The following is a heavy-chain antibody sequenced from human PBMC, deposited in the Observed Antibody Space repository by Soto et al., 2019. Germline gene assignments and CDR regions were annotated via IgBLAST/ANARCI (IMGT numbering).Heavy chain of an antibody. CDR3: VRDVGGSGWFAP. Sequence: QVQLQQSGPGLVKPSETLSLTCTVSGISLDNYYCSWIRQSAGKGLDWIGRIYSSGTTNYNPSRKSGVTMSVDMAKSRFSLDVRAVTAAETAVYYCVRDVGGSGWFAPWGQGTLVTVSS. CDR1: GISLDNYY. V-gene: IGHV4-4*07. J-gene: IGHJ5*02. CDR2: IYSSGTT.